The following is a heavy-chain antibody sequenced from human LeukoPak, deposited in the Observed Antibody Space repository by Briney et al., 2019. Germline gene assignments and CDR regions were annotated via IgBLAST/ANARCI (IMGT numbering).Heavy chain of an antibody. V-gene: IGHV4-38-2*02. D-gene: IGHD6-13*01. CDR2: IYHSGGT. CDR3: ARGVFRCGSSSCHPPLFDY. Sequence: SETLSLTCTVSGYSISSGYYWGWIRQPPGKGLEWIGNIYHSGGTYYNASVKSRVAMLVDTSKNQFSLKLSSVTAADTAVYYCARGVFRCGSSSCHPPLFDYWGQGTLVTVSS. J-gene: IGHJ4*02. CDR1: GYSISSGYY.